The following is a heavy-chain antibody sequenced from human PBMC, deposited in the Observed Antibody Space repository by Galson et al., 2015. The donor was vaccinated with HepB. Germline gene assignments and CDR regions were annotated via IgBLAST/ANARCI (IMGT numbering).Heavy chain of an antibody. Sequence: VKVSCKASGYTFTRYYMHWVRQAPGQGLEWMGRINPGGGSTTYAQKFQGRVTMTRDTSTSTVYMELSSLRSEDAAVYYCATGPHYYDSSGFNAFDIWGQGTMVTVSS. J-gene: IGHJ3*02. CDR3: ATGPHYYDSSGFNAFDI. CDR1: GYTFTRYY. CDR2: INPGGGST. V-gene: IGHV1-46*01. D-gene: IGHD3-22*01.